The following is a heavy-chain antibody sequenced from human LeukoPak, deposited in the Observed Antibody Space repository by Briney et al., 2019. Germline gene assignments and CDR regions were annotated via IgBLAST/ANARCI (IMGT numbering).Heavy chain of an antibody. D-gene: IGHD2-2*01. V-gene: IGHV3-66*01. J-gene: IGHJ4*02. CDR2: IYSGGST. CDR1: GFTVSSNY. Sequence: GGSLRLSCAASGFTVSSNYMSWVRQAPGKGLEWVSVIYSGGSTYYADSVKGRFTISRDNSKNTLYLQMNSQRAEDTAVYYCAREYCSSTSCYRGYFDYWGQGTLVTVSS. CDR3: AREYCSSTSCYRGYFDY.